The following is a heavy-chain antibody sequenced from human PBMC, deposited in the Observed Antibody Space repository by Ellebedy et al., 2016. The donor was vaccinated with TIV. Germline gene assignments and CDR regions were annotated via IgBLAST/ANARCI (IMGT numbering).Heavy chain of an antibody. CDR1: GFSVSGNY. CDR2: ISNSGSI. CDR3: AKDLGAGGGSVFNY. J-gene: IGHJ4*02. Sequence: GESLKISXAASGFSVSGNYMSWVRQAPGKGLEWVSMISNSGSIYHADSLKGRFTSSRDNARSSLYLQMNGLRADDTAIYYCAKDLGAGGGSVFNYWGQGTLVTVSS. V-gene: IGHV3-69-1*01. D-gene: IGHD2-15*01.